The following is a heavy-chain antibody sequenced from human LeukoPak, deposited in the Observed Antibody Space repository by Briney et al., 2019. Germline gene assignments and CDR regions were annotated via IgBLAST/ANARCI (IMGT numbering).Heavy chain of an antibody. CDR2: IYHSGST. J-gene: IGHJ4*02. CDR1: GGSISSGGYY. CDR3: ARGHNWNYPDY. V-gene: IGHV4-30-2*01. Sequence: SQTLSLTCTVSGGSISSGGYYWSWIRQPPGKGLEWIGYIYHSGSTYYNPSLKSRVTISVDRTKNLFSLKLSSETAADTAVYYCARGHNWNYPDYWGQGTLVTVSS. D-gene: IGHD1-20*01.